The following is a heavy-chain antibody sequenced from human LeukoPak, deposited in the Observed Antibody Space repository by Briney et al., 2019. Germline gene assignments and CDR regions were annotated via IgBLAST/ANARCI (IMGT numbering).Heavy chain of an antibody. D-gene: IGHD2-8*02. Sequence: GGSLRLSCAASGSTLSGYAMSWVRQAPGKGLEWVSTIIGSAGSTYYADSVRGRFTVSRDNSKNTLFLQMDGLRAEDTATFYCAKRRRLVGAYYDHWGHGVQVIVSS. CDR3: AKRRRLVGAYYDH. V-gene: IGHV3-23*01. J-gene: IGHJ4*01. CDR2: IIGSAGST. CDR1: GSTLSGYA.